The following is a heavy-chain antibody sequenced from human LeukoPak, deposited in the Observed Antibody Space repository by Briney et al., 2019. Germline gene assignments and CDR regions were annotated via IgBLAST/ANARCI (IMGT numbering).Heavy chain of an antibody. CDR3: AKRPESGYSYGHISFDY. CDR1: GFTFSSYG. Sequence: PGGSLRLSCAASGFTFSSYGMSWVRQAPGKGLEWVSAISGSGGSTYYADSVKGRFTISRDNSKNTLYLQMNSLRAEDTAVYYCAKRPESGYSYGHISFDYWGQGTLVTVSS. V-gene: IGHV3-23*01. J-gene: IGHJ4*02. D-gene: IGHD5-18*01. CDR2: ISGSGGST.